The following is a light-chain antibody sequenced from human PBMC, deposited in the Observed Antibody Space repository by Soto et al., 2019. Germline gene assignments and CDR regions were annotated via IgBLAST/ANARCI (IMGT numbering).Light chain of an antibody. CDR2: SNN. Sequence: QAVVTQPPSASETPGQRVTISCSGSRFNIGSNSVNWYQQLPGTAPKLLIYSNNQRPSGVPDRFSGSKSGASASLAISGLQSEDEADYYCAAWDDRLNGGVFGGGTKLTVL. J-gene: IGLJ2*01. CDR3: AAWDDRLNGGV. CDR1: RFNIGSNS. V-gene: IGLV1-44*01.